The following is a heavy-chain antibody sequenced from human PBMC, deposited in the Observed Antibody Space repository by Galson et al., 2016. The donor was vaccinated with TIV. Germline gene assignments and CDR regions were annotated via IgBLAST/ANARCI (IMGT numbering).Heavy chain of an antibody. J-gene: IGHJ4*02. CDR1: GNSLNELV. CDR3: ATVAWFPGLSLDN. V-gene: IGHV1-24*01. D-gene: IGHD2/OR15-2a*01. Sequence: SVKVSCKVSGNSLNELVMHWVRQTPGKGLEWMGGFDPEVFKTVYPQKFQGRVTMTADTYRDTAYMELGSLRIENTVVYYCATVAWFPGLSLDNWGQGTLVTVSS. CDR2: FDPEVFKT.